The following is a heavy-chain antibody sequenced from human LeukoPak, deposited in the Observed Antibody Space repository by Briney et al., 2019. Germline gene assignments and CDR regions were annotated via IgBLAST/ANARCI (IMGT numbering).Heavy chain of an antibody. CDR3: ARAPLRFLEWLFRHDAFDI. J-gene: IGHJ3*02. Sequence: GASVKVSCKASGYTFTSYDINWVRQATGQGLEWMGWMNPNSGNTGYAQKFQGRVTMTRNTPISTAYMELSSLRSGDTAVYYCARAPLRFLEWLFRHDAFDIWGQGTMVTVSS. D-gene: IGHD3-3*01. V-gene: IGHV1-8*01. CDR1: GYTFTSYD. CDR2: MNPNSGNT.